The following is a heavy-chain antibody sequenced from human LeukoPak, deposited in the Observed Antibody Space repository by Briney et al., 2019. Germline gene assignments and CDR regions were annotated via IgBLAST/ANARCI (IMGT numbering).Heavy chain of an antibody. CDR2: ISSSGSTI. J-gene: IGHJ3*02. V-gene: IGHV3-48*03. CDR1: GFTFSSYE. D-gene: IGHD1-26*01. Sequence: GGSLRLSCAASGFTFSSYEMNWVRQAPGKGLEWVSYISSSGSTIYYADSVKGRFTISRDNAKNSLYLQMNSLRAEDTAVYYCAGAQWELPAFGIWGQGTMVTVSS. CDR3: AGAQWELPAFGI.